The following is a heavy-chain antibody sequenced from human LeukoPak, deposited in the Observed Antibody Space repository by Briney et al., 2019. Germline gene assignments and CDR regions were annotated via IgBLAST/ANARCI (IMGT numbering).Heavy chain of an antibody. CDR1: GGSISSGSYY. CDR3: ARSTGSTMFIDY. D-gene: IGHD3-10*02. CDR2: IYTSGNT. J-gene: IGHJ4*02. Sequence: SQTLSLTCTVSGGSISSGSYYWSWIRQPAGKGLEWIGRIYTSGNTEYKPSLKSRVAMSVDTSKNQFSLRLSSVTAADTAVYYCARSTGSTMFIDYWGQGTLVTVSS. V-gene: IGHV4-61*02.